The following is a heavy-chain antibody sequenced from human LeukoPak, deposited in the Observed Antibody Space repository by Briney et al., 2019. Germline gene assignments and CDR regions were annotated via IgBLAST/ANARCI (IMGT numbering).Heavy chain of an antibody. J-gene: IGHJ4*02. CDR3: ARHGPANSFDY. D-gene: IGHD1/OR15-1a*01. CDR1: GASIRPYY. V-gene: IGHV4-59*08. Sequence: SETLSLTCSVSGASIRPYYWSWLRQPPGKGLEWIVFMYYSGTRIYNTSLSSRITISVDTSKNQFSLHLTSVTAADTAVYYCARHGPANSFDYWGRGNLVTVSS. CDR2: MYYSGTR.